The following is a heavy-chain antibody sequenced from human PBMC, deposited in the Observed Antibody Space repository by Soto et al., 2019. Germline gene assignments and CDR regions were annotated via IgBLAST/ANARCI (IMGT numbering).Heavy chain of an antibody. Sequence: QPGGSLRLSCAASGFTFSSYAMSWVRQAPGKGLEWVSAISGSGGSTYYADSVKGRFTISRDNSKNTLYLQMNSLRAEDTAVYYCAKDPDCGGDCYGFFWGQGTLVTVSS. J-gene: IGHJ4*02. CDR1: GFTFSSYA. CDR2: ISGSGGST. V-gene: IGHV3-23*01. D-gene: IGHD2-21*02. CDR3: AKDPDCGGDCYGFF.